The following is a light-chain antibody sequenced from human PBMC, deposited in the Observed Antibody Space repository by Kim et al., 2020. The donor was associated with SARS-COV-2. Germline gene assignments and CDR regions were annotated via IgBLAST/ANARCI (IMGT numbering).Light chain of an antibody. CDR2: GVS. CDR1: QSIGTN. Sequence: VSPAARAPRSCRASQSIGTNLAWYRQKPGQAPRLLISGVSTRATGVPARFSGGGSGTEFTLTISSLQSEDSAVYHCQQYHRWPLTFGLGTKVDIK. CDR3: QQYHRWPLT. V-gene: IGKV3-15*01. J-gene: IGKJ1*01.